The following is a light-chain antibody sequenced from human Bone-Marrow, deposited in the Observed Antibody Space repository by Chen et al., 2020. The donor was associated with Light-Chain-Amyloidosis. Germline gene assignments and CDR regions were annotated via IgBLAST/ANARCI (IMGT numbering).Light chain of an antibody. CDR1: NIGSTS. J-gene: IGLJ3*02. CDR3: QVWERSSDRPV. Sequence: SYVLTQPSSVSVAPGQTATIACGGNNIGSTSVHWYQQPPGQAPLLVVYDDSDRPSGIPERVSGANSGNTSTLTISRVEAGDEADDYCQVWERSSDRPVFGGGTKLTVI. V-gene: IGLV3-21*02. CDR2: DDS.